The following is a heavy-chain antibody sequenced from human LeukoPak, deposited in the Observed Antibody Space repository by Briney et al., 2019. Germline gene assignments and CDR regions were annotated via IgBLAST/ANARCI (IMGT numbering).Heavy chain of an antibody. CDR2: IDSSGST. CDR1: GGSISSYY. V-gene: IGHV4-4*07. CDR3: AKVGYCSSTSCYWKYNWFDP. Sequence: SETLSLTCSVSGGSISSYYWSWIRQPAGKGLEWIGRIDSSGSTNYNPSLKSRVTLSLDTSKSQFSLKLSSVPAADTAVYYCAKVGYCSSTSCYWKYNWFDPWGQGTLVTVSS. D-gene: IGHD2-2*01. J-gene: IGHJ5*02.